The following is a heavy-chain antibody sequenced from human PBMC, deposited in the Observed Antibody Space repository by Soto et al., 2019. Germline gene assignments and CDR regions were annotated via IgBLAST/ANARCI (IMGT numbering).Heavy chain of an antibody. CDR2: ISSSGSTI. D-gene: IGHD3-10*01. CDR1: GFIFSSYE. J-gene: IGHJ4*02. Sequence: GGLLRLSCAACGFIFSSYEMNWVRQAPGKGLEWVSYISSSGSTIYYTDSVKGRFTISRDNAKNSLYLQMNSLRAEDTAVYYCAKEGGGVLGFWGQGTLVTVSS. CDR3: AKEGGGVLGF. V-gene: IGHV3-48*03.